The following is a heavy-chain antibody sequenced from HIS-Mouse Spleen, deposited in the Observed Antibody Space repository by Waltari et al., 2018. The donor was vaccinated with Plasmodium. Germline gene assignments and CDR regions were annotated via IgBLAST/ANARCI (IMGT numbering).Heavy chain of an antibody. CDR1: GYPFPSYG. D-gene: IGHD6-19*01. Sequence: LQLVQSGAEVKKPGASVKVSCKASGYPFPSYGISWLRQAPGQGLEWMEWISPYNGNTNVAQKLQGRVTMTTDTSTSTAYMELRSLRSDDTAVYYCARGSAGDAFDIWGQGTMVTVSS. V-gene: IGHV1-18*01. CDR2: ISPYNGNT. CDR3: ARGSAGDAFDI. J-gene: IGHJ3*02.